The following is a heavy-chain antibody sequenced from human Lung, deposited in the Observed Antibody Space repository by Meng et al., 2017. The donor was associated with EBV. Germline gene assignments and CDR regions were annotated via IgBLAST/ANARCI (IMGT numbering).Heavy chain of an antibody. CDR1: GDSISSVEYF. CDR2: MDYRGST. V-gene: IGHV4-30-4*01. D-gene: IGHD2-2*01. CDR3: ARGELLWDY. Sequence: QVQPQESGPGLVKPSQTLSLTCTVSGDSISSVEYFWSWLRQPPGKGLEWIGYMDYRGSTFYNPSLKSRVTISVDTSKNQFSLKLSSVTAADTAVYFCARGELLWDYWGQGTLVTVSS. J-gene: IGHJ4*02.